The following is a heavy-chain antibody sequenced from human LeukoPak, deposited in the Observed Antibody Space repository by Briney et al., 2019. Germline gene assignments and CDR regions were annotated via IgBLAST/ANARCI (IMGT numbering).Heavy chain of an antibody. Sequence: GASVKVSCKASGGTFSSYAISWVRQAPGQGLEWMGGIIPIFGTANYAQKFQGRVTITRDTSASTAYMELSSLRSEDTAVYYCARDGGYCSGGSCYSTYYYYYGMDVWGQGTTVTVSS. V-gene: IGHV1-69*05. CDR1: GGTFSSYA. D-gene: IGHD2-15*01. CDR2: IIPIFGTA. J-gene: IGHJ6*02. CDR3: ARDGGYCSGGSCYSTYYYYYGMDV.